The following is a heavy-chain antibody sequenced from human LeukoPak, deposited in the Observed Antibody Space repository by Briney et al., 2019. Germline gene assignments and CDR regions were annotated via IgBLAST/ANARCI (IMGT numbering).Heavy chain of an antibody. V-gene: IGHV1-2*02. CDR2: INPNSGGT. J-gene: IGHJ6*02. CDR3: ARSGILTGYYHYGMDV. D-gene: IGHD3-9*01. CDR1: GYTFTGYY. Sequence: ASVKVSCKASGYTFTGYYMHWVRQAPGQGLGWMGWINPNSGGTNYAQKFQGRVTMTRDTSISTAYMELSRLRSDDTAVYYCARSGILTGYYHYGMDVWGQGTTVTVSS.